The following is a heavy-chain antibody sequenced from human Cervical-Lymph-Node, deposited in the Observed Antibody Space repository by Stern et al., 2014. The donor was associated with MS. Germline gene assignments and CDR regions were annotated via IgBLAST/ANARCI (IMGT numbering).Heavy chain of an antibody. V-gene: IGHV2-5*02. D-gene: IGHD5-18*01. Sequence: ESSPTLVKPTQTVTLTCSFSGFSLSTSGLGVGWLRQPPGKAPGWLALIYWDDEKRYSPSLKSRLSITKDTSEKQVVLTMTNMDPVDTATYYCAHIGTSRGYIFGVFDYWGQGTLVTVSS. CDR2: IYWDDEK. CDR3: AHIGTSRGYIFGVFDY. CDR1: GFSLSTSGLG. J-gene: IGHJ4*02.